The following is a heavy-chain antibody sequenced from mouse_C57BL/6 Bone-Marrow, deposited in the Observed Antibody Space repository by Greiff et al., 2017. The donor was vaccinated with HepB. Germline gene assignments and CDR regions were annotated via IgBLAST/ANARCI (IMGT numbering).Heavy chain of an antibody. CDR2: IDPENGDT. CDR3: TTFITTVVENY. J-gene: IGHJ2*01. CDR1: GFNIKDDY. Sequence: VQLKESGAELVRPGASVKLSCTASGFNIKDDYMHWVKQRPEQGLEWIGWIDPENGDTEYASKFQGKATITADTSSNTAYLQLSSLTSEDTAVYYCTTFITTVVENYWGQGTTLTVSS. V-gene: IGHV14-4*01. D-gene: IGHD1-1*01.